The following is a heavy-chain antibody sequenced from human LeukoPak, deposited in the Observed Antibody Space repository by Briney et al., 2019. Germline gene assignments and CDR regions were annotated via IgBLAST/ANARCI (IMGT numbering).Heavy chain of an antibody. CDR1: GGSISSSSYY. V-gene: IGHV4-39*01. J-gene: IGHJ5*02. CDR2: IYYSGST. CDR3: ARLDSYGHSSSPHGGWFDP. Sequence: SETLSLTCTVSGGSISSSSYYWGWIRQPPGKGLEWIGSIYYSGSTYYNPSLKSRVTISVDTSKNQFSLKLSSVTAADTAVYYCARLDSYGHSSSPHGGWFDPWGQGTLVTVSS. D-gene: IGHD6-6*01.